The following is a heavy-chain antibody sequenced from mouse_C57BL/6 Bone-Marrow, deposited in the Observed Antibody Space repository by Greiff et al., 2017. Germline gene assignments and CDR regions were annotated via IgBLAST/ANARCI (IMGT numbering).Heavy chain of an antibody. CDR2: IHPSDSDT. CDR3: AIFFGNIPYYGGY. V-gene: IGHV1-74*01. CDR1: GYTFTSYW. Sequence: QVQLQQPGAELVKPGASVKVSCTASGYTFTSYWMHWVKQRPGQGLEWIGRIHPSDSDTNYNQKFKGKATLTVDKSSSTAYMQLSSLTSEDSAVYYCAIFFGNIPYYGGYWGQGTTLTVSS. D-gene: IGHD4-1*01. J-gene: IGHJ2*01.